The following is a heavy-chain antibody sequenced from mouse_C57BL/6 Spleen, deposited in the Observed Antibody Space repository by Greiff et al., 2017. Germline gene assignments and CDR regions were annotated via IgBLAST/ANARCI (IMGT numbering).Heavy chain of an antibody. V-gene: IGHV1-22*01. Sequence: EVQLKQSGPELVKPGASVKMSCTASGYTFTDYNMYWVKQSHGKSLEWIGYINPNNGGTSYNQKFKGKATLTVNKSSSTAYMELRSLTSEDSAVYYCARGKEAWFAYWGQGTLVTVSA. CDR1: GYTFTDYN. CDR3: ARGKEAWFAY. J-gene: IGHJ3*01. CDR2: INPNNGGT.